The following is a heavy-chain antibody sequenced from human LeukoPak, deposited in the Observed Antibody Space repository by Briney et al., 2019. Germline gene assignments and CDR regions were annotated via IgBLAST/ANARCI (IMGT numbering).Heavy chain of an antibody. CDR3: AKDSGSGYYYVRAFDI. V-gene: IGHV3-23*01. Sequence: GGSLRLSCAASGFTFSSYGMSWVRPAPGKGLEWVSAISGSGGSTYYADSVKGRFTISRDNSKNTLYLQMNSLRAEDTAVYYCAKDSGSGYYYVRAFDIWGQGTMVTVSS. J-gene: IGHJ3*02. CDR2: ISGSGGST. D-gene: IGHD3-22*01. CDR1: GFTFSSYG.